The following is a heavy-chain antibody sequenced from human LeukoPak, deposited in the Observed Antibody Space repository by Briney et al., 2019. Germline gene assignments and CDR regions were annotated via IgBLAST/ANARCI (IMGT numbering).Heavy chain of an antibody. D-gene: IGHD3-22*01. V-gene: IGHV3-30-3*02. CDR1: GFTFSSYA. J-gene: IGHJ4*02. CDR2: ISYDGSNK. CDR3: AKNYYDSSGHFDY. Sequence: PGRSLRLSCAASGFTFSSYAMHWVRQAPGKGLEWVAVISYDGSNKYYADSVKGRFTISRDNSKNTLYLQMNSLRAEDTAVYYCAKNYYDSSGHFDYWGQGTPVTVTS.